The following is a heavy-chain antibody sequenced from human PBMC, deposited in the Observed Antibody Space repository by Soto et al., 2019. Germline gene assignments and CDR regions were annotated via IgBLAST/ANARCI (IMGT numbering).Heavy chain of an antibody. D-gene: IGHD2-21*01. Sequence: EVQLLESGGGLVQPAGSLRLSCAASGFTFSEYAMSWVRQAPGKGLEWVSSISSSGGTTSYTDSVKGRFTISRDNSKNTLFLQMNGLRAEDTAIYYCTKEPKKSISHDYWGLGTLVTVSP. J-gene: IGHJ4*02. V-gene: IGHV3-23*01. CDR2: ISSSGGTT. CDR1: GFTFSEYA. CDR3: TKEPKKSISHDY.